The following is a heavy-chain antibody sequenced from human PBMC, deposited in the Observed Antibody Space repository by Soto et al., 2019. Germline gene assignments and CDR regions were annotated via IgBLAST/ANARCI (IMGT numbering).Heavy chain of an antibody. J-gene: IGHJ5*02. Sequence: QVQLQESGPGLVKSSETLSLTCSVSGDSSSTYYWGWIRQPPGKGLEWIGYINYSGRSNHNPSLKRRLSMSVDASKNKVALKLTSVTAADTAVYYCARSYCADAVSCNWFDPWGQGTLVVVSS. D-gene: IGHD2-8*01. V-gene: IGHV4-59*01. CDR3: ARSYCADAVSCNWFDP. CDR2: INYSGRS. CDR1: GDSSSTYY.